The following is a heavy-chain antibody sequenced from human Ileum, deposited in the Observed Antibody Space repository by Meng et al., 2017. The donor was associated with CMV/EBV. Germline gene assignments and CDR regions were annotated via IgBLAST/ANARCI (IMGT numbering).Heavy chain of an antibody. J-gene: IGHJ5*02. CDR3: ATYRKGDGGRGS. CDR2: LYYNGIR. D-gene: IGHD3-16*01. CDR1: GESVSSGNNH. Sequence: QVHRQGPGPGLVKPSPTLSLTCTVSGESVSSGNNHWSWIRQPAGKGLEWIGQLYYNGIRYYNPSLESRLTISMDTSRNVFSLKLSSVTAADTAVYYCATYRKGDGGRGSWGQGTLVTVSS. V-gene: IGHV4-61*02.